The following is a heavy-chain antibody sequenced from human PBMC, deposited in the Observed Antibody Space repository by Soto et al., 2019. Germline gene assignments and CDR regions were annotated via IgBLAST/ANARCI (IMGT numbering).Heavy chain of an antibody. V-gene: IGHV4-30-2*01. CDR2: ISHSGST. D-gene: IGHD6-19*01. J-gene: IGHJ4*02. Sequence: QLQLRESGSGLVKPSQTLSLTCAVSGGSTSSGGYSWSWLRQPPGKGLEWIGYISHSGSTYYNPSLKSRVTISVDTSKNQFSLRLSSVTAADTAVNYCARGGLLPDYWGQGTLVTVSS. CDR1: GGSTSSGGYS. CDR3: ARGGLLPDY.